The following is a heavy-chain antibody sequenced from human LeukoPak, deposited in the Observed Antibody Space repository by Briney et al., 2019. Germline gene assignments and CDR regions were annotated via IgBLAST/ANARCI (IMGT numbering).Heavy chain of an antibody. D-gene: IGHD3-22*01. CDR3: ARVSVYYYDSSGFRSFDH. CDR2: INPNSGGT. V-gene: IGHV1-2*02. CDR1: GYTFTGYY. Sequence: ASVKVSCKPSGYTFTGYYMHWARQAPGQGVEWMGWINPNSGGTNYAQKFQGRVTMTRDTSISTAYMELSRLRSDDTAVYYCARVSVYYYDSSGFRSFDHWGQGTLVTVSS. J-gene: IGHJ4*02.